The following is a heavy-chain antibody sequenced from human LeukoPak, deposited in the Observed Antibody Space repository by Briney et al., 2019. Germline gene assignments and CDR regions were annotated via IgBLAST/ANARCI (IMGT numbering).Heavy chain of an antibody. CDR2: INRSGST. D-gene: IGHD5-24*01. J-gene: IGHJ4*02. CDR3: ARGEGARDGYNYEGPFYFDY. CDR1: GDSINGAEYY. V-gene: IGHV4-34*01. Sequence: SETLSLTCTVSGDSINGAEYYWSWIRQPPGKGLEWIGKINRSGSTNYRPSLKSRVTISIDTSKNQFSLKLKSMTAADTAVYYCARGEGARDGYNYEGPFYFDYWGQGTLVTVSS.